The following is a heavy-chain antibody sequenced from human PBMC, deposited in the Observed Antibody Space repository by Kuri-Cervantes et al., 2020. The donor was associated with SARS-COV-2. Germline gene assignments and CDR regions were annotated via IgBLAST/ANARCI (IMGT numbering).Heavy chain of an antibody. CDR3: ARGHWSGYSNAAEMGAFDI. Sequence: GSLRLSCTVSGGSISSSSYYWGWIRQPPGKGLEWIGSIYHSGSTYYNPSLKSRVTISVDTSKNQFSLKLSSVTAAGTAVYYCARGHWSGYSNAAEMGAFDIWGQGTMVTVSS. V-gene: IGHV4-39*07. J-gene: IGHJ3*02. CDR1: GGSISSSSYY. D-gene: IGHD3-3*01. CDR2: IYHSGST.